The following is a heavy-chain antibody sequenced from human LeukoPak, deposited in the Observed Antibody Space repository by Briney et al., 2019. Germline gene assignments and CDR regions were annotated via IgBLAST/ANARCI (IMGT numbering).Heavy chain of an antibody. CDR1: GGSISSDY. CDR3: ATRGY. J-gene: IGHJ4*02. D-gene: IGHD3-10*01. CDR2: IYNSGSN. Sequence: SETLSLTCTVSGGSISSDYWQWLRQPPGKGLEWIAYIYNSGSNNYNPSLKSRVTISIDTSKNQVSLKLTSVTAADTAVYYCATRGYWGQGTLVTVSS. V-gene: IGHV4-59*08.